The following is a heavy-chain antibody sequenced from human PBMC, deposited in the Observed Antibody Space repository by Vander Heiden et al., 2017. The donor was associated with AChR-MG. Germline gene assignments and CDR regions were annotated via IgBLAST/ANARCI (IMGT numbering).Heavy chain of an antibody. CDR3: AKRSGSYYQPLDY. CDR1: GFTFSTYA. D-gene: IGHD3-10*01. Sequence: EVQLLESGGGLVQPGGSLSLSCVASGFTFSTYAMSWVRQAPGKGLEWVSTMDTSGGGTYYADSVKGRFTISRDNSKNTLYLQMNSLRAEDTAVYYCAKRSGSYYQPLDYWGQGTLVTVSS. J-gene: IGHJ4*02. CDR2: MDTSGGGT. V-gene: IGHV3-23*01.